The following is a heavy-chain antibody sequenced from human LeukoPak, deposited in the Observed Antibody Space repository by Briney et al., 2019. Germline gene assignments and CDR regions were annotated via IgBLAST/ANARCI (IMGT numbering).Heavy chain of an antibody. CDR3: ARDPPYSSSWFFDY. J-gene: IGHJ4*02. CDR1: GLTFSTST. V-gene: IGHV3-21*01. Sequence: GGSLRLSCAASGLTFSTSTMSWVRQAPGKGLEWVSSISSSSSYIYYADSVKGRFTISRDNAKNSLYLQMNSLRAEDTAVYYCARDPPYSSSWFFDYWGQGTLVTVSS. CDR2: ISSSSSYI. D-gene: IGHD6-13*01.